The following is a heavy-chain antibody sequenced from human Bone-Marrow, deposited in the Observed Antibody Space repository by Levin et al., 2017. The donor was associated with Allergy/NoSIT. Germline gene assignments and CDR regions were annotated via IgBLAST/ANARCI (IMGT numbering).Heavy chain of an antibody. CDR1: GFTFDDSS. J-gene: IGHJ5*01. D-gene: IGHD3-3*01. Sequence: LSLTCAASGFTFDDSSMHWVRQTPGTGLEWVSLITWDGGSRDYTDSVKGRFTISRDNSKNSLYLQLNSLRIEDTALYYCVKDSGGSFQLWSWFDSWGQGTLVTVSS. CDR3: VKDSGGSFQLWSWFDS. V-gene: IGHV3-43*01. CDR2: ITWDGGSR.